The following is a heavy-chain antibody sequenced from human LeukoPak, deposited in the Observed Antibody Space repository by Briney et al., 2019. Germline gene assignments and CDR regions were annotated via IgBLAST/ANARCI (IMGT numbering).Heavy chain of an antibody. CDR3: ARDKTATSDYGMDV. Sequence: PSETLSLTCTVSGGSISSYYWSWIRQPAGKGLEWIGRIYTSGSTNHNPSLKSRVTMSVDTSKNQFSLKLSSVTAADTAVYYCARDKTATSDYGMDVWGQGTTVTVSS. J-gene: IGHJ6*02. D-gene: IGHD2-2*01. V-gene: IGHV4-4*07. CDR2: IYTSGST. CDR1: GGSISSYY.